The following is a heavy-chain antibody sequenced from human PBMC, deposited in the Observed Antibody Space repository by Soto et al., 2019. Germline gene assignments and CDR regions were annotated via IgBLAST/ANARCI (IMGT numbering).Heavy chain of an antibody. D-gene: IGHD2-15*01. CDR2: IIPTSGTA. J-gene: IGHJ6*02. CDR1: GGTFSSDA. CDR3: ARGQGYCSGGICYYYYYGMDV. V-gene: IGHV1-69*13. Sequence: SVKVSCKASGGTFSSDAFSWVRQAPGQGLEWMGGIIPTSGTANYAQKFQGRATITADESTSTAYMGLSSLTSEDTAVYFCARGQGYCSGGICYYYYYGMDVWGQGTTVTVSS.